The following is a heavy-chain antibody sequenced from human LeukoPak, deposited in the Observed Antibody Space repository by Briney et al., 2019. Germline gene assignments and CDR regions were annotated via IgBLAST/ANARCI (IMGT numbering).Heavy chain of an antibody. CDR1: EYRFTSYW. CDR2: IFPADSET. J-gene: IGHJ4*02. Sequence: ISCKSSEYRFTSYWIGWVRQMPGKGLEWMGIIFPADSETRYSPSFQGQVTISVDKSISTAYLQWSSPKASDTAMYYCARLPTIFGKIDSWGQGTLVTVSS. D-gene: IGHD3-3*01. V-gene: IGHV5-51*01. CDR3: ARLPTIFGKIDS.